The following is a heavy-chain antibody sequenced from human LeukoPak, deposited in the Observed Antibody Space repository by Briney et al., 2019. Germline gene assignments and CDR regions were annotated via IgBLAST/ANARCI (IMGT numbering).Heavy chain of an antibody. D-gene: IGHD1-26*01. V-gene: IGHV1-69*05. J-gene: IGHJ6*03. CDR2: IIPIFGTA. Sequence: SVKVSCKASGGTFSSYAIRWVRQAPGQGLEWMGRIIPIFGTANYAQKFQGRVTITTDESTSTAYMELSSLRSEDTAVYYCARARSDDYYYYYMDVWGKGTTVTVSS. CDR3: ARARSDDYYYYYMDV. CDR1: GGTFSSYA.